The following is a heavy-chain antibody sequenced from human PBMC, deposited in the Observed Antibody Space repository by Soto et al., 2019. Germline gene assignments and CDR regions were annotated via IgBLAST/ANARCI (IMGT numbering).Heavy chain of an antibody. Sequence: SETLSLTCTVSGGSISSYYWSWIRQPPGKGLEWIGYIYYSGSTNYNPSLKSRVTISVDTSKNQFSLKLSSVTAADTAVYYCAREYCSGGSCYEVAYFDYWGQGTMVTVSS. V-gene: IGHV4-59*01. CDR2: IYYSGST. CDR3: AREYCSGGSCYEVAYFDY. J-gene: IGHJ4*02. D-gene: IGHD2-15*01. CDR1: GGSISSYY.